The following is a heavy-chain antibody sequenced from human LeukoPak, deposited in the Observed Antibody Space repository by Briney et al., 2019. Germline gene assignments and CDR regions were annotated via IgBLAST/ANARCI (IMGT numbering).Heavy chain of an antibody. V-gene: IGHV3-30*03. CDR1: GFTFSSYG. D-gene: IGHD7-27*01. Sequence: PGGSLRLSCAASGFTFSSYGMHWVRQAPGKGLEWVAVISYDGSNKYYADSVKGRFTISRDNSKNTLYLQMNSLRAEDTAVYYCAWGAPAAWWGQGTLVTVSS. CDR2: ISYDGSNK. J-gene: IGHJ4*02. CDR3: AWGAPAAW.